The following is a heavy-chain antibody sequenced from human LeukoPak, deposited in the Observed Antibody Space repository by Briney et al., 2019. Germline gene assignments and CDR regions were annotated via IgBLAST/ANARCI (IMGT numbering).Heavy chain of an antibody. Sequence: EGSLRLSCAASGFTFSSYAMSWVRQAPGKGLEWVSVISASGASTYYADSVKGRFTISRDNSKNTLYLQMNSLRAEDTAVYYCARPQHFSAPNRVMVTAIQGWFDPWGQGTLVTVSS. CDR3: ARPQHFSAPNRVMVTAIQGWFDP. CDR1: GFTFSSYA. J-gene: IGHJ5*02. V-gene: IGHV3-23*01. CDR2: ISASGAST. D-gene: IGHD2-21*02.